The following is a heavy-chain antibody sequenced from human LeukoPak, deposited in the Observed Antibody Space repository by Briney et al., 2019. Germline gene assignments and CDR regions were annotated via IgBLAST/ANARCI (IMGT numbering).Heavy chain of an antibody. J-gene: IGHJ3*02. Sequence: GGSLRLSCAASGFTFSSYSMNWVRQAPGKGLEWVSSISSSSSYIYYADSVKGRFTISRDNAKNSLYLQMNSLRAEDTPVYYCARGEQQMTHDAFDIWGQGTMVTVSS. D-gene: IGHD6-13*01. CDR1: GFTFSSYS. CDR3: ARGEQQMTHDAFDI. V-gene: IGHV3-21*01. CDR2: ISSSSSYI.